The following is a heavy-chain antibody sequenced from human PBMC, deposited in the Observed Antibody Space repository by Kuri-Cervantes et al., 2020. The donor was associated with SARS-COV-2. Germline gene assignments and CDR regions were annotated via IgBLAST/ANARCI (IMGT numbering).Heavy chain of an antibody. CDR3: ARWPYDFWSGYYPHGMDV. CDR2: IYYSGIT. J-gene: IGHJ6*02. D-gene: IGHD3-3*01. Sequence: SCTVSGGSISSGDYYWSWIRQPPGKGLEWIVYIYYSGITYNNPFLKSRVTISVDTSKNQFSLKLSSVTAADTAVYYCARWPYDFWSGYYPHGMDVWGQGTTVTVSS. V-gene: IGHV4-30-4*01. CDR1: GGSISSGDYY.